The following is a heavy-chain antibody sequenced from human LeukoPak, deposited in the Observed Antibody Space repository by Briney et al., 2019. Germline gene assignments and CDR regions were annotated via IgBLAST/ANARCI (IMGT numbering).Heavy chain of an antibody. J-gene: IGHJ4*02. Sequence: GGSLRLSCAASGLTISNNFMGWVRQAPGKGLEWVSLIYSGGSTYSADSVKGRFTISRDNSKNTLHLQMNSLRVEDTAVCYCARDTDYYGSGRHGYFDYWGQGTLVTVSS. D-gene: IGHD3-10*01. CDR1: GLTISNNF. V-gene: IGHV3-66*01. CDR2: IYSGGST. CDR3: ARDTDYYGSGRHGYFDY.